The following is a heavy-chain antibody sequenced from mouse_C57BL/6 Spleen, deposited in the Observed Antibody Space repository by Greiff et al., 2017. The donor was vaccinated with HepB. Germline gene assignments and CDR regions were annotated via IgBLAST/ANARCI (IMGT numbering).Heavy chain of an antibody. Sequence: QVRLKQPGAELVKPGASVKLSCKASGYTFTSYWMHWVKQRPGQGLEWIGMIHPNSGSTNYNEKFKSKATLTVDKSSSTAYMQLSSLTSEDSAVYSCARPDSPDYYAMYYWGQGTSVTVSS. CDR1: GYTFTSYW. CDR2: IHPNSGST. J-gene: IGHJ4*01. V-gene: IGHV1-64*01. D-gene: IGHD3-2*01. CDR3: ARPDSPDYYAMYY.